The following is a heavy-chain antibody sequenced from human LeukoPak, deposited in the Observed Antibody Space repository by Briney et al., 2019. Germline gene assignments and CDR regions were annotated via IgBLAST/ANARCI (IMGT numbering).Heavy chain of an antibody. Sequence: GASVKVSCQASGGTFSSYAISWVRQAPGQGLDWMGRIIPILGIVNYAQQIQGRVSITADKSTSTAYMELSSLRSEDTAVYYCARGSGILWFGELPNDNYYGMDVWGQGTTVTVSS. D-gene: IGHD3-10*01. J-gene: IGHJ6*02. CDR1: GGTFSSYA. CDR3: ARGSGILWFGELPNDNYYGMDV. CDR2: IIPILGIV. V-gene: IGHV1-69*04.